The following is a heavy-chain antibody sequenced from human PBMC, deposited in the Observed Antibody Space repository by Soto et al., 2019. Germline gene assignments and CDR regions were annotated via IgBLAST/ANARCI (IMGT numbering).Heavy chain of an antibody. CDR3: ATVIGYSSGWYVLYYFDY. J-gene: IGHJ4*02. V-gene: IGHV1-24*01. Sequence: ASVKVSCKVSGYTLTELSMHWVRQAPGKGLEWMGGFDPEDGETIYAQKFQGRVTMTEDTSTDTAYMELSGLRSEDTAVYYCATVIGYSSGWYVLYYFDYWGQGTLVTVSS. CDR1: GYTLTELS. D-gene: IGHD6-19*01. CDR2: FDPEDGET.